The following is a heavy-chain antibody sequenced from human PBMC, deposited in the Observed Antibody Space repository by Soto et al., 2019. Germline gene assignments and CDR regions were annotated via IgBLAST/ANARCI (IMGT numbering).Heavy chain of an antibody. J-gene: IGHJ4*02. D-gene: IGHD2-15*01. Sequence: QITLKESGPTLVKPTQTLTLTCNVSGVSLSTGGVGVGWIRQTPGKALEWLALIYWDDDQRSSPSLKSRLTITKDAAKNQVVLTMTNMAPEDTATYYCAHIRAAKFDYWGQGTLVTVSS. CDR1: GVSLSTGGVG. V-gene: IGHV2-5*02. CDR3: AHIRAAKFDY. CDR2: IYWDDDQ.